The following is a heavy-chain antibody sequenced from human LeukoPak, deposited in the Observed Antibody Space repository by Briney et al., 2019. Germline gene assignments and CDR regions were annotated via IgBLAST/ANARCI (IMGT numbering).Heavy chain of an antibody. Sequence: PGGSLRLSCAASGFTFSDYYMSWIRQAPGKGLEWVSYISSSGSTRYYADSVKGRFTISRDNAKNSLYLQMNSLRAEDTAVYYCAREDYYDSSGYCYYWGQGTLVTVSS. CDR3: AREDYYDSSGYCYY. D-gene: IGHD3-22*01. CDR1: GFTFSDYY. CDR2: ISSSGSTR. J-gene: IGHJ4*02. V-gene: IGHV3-11*04.